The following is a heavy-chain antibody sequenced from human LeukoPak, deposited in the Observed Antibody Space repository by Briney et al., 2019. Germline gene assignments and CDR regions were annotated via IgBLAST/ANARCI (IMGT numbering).Heavy chain of an antibody. CDR3: ATLGEYYDSSGYYYN. J-gene: IGHJ4*02. V-gene: IGHV4-34*01. D-gene: IGHD3-22*01. CDR2: INHSGST. CDR1: GGSFNGYS. Sequence: SETLSLTCAVYGGSFNGYSWSWIRQPPGKRLEWIGEINHSGSTYYNPSLKSRVTISEDTSKNQFSLKLTSVTAADTAVYYCATLGEYYDSSGYYYNWGQGTLVTVSS.